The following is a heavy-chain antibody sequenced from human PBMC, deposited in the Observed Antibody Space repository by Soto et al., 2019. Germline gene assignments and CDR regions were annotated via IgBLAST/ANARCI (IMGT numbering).Heavy chain of an antibody. V-gene: IGHV3-30*18. Sequence: GGSLRLSCAASGFTFSIYGMHWVRHAPGKGLEWVAVISYDGSNKYYADSVKGRFTISRDNSKNTLYLQMNSLRAEDTAVYYCAKKGSSWSHWFDPWGQGTLVTVSS. D-gene: IGHD6-13*01. J-gene: IGHJ5*02. CDR1: GFTFSIYG. CDR2: ISYDGSNK. CDR3: AKKGSSWSHWFDP.